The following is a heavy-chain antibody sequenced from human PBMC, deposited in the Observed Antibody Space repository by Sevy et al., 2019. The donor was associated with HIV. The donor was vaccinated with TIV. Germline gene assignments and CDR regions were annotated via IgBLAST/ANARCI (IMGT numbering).Heavy chain of an antibody. J-gene: IGHJ3*02. D-gene: IGHD2-15*01. CDR3: VRHCTGSSCFQAFDI. CDR1: GGSFSGYY. V-gene: IGHV4-34*01. CDR2: INHSGGT. Sequence: SETLSLTCAVYGGSFSGYYWSWIRQPPGKGLEWIGEINHSGGTNYNPSLKSRVTISVDTSKNQFSLKLNSVSAADTAVYYCVRHCTGSSCFQAFDIWGQGTMVTVSS.